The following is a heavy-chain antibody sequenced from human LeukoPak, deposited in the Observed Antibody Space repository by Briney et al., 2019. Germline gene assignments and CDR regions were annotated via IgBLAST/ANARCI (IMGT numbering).Heavy chain of an antibody. V-gene: IGHV1-18*01. Sequence: GASVKVSCKASGGTFSSYAISWVRQAPGQGLEWMGWISAYNGNTNYAQKLQGRVTMTTDTSTSTAYMELRSLRSDDTAVYYCARVEAIGDWFDPWGQGTLVTVSS. CDR1: GGTFSSYA. J-gene: IGHJ5*02. CDR2: ISAYNGNT. CDR3: ARVEAIGDWFDP.